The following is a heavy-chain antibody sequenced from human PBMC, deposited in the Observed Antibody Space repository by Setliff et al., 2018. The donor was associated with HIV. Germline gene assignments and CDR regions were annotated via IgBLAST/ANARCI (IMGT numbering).Heavy chain of an antibody. V-gene: IGHV4-59*01. Sequence: SETLSLTCTVPPGSISVYYWTWVRQPPGRGLEWVGYVSYSGSVSYNPSLNSLVTMSIDASRDQFSLKLNSVTVADTAIYYCARGRGRAPLSYYFDSWGQGRLVTVSS. J-gene: IGHJ4*02. CDR3: ARGRGRAPLSYYFDS. CDR1: PGSISVYY. D-gene: IGHD2-15*01. CDR2: VSYSGSV.